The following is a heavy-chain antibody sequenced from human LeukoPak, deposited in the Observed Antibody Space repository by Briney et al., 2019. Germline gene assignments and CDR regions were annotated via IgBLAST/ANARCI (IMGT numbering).Heavy chain of an antibody. V-gene: IGHV3-30*02. CDR3: ARSGDCSSTSCYVLFDY. J-gene: IGHJ4*02. CDR2: IRNDGSNH. D-gene: IGHD2-2*01. Sequence: PGGSLRLSCAASGFTFSHHGMHWVRQAPGKGLEWVAFIRNDGSNHYYADSVKGRFTISRDNSKNTLYLQMNSLRDEDTAVYYCARSGDCSSTSCYVLFDYWGQGTLVTVSS. CDR1: GFTFSHHG.